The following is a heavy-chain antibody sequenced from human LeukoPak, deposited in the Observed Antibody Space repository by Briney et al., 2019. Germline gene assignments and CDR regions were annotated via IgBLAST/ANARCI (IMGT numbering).Heavy chain of an antibody. V-gene: IGHV3-74*01. D-gene: IGHD1-14*01. CDR1: GFTFTSYW. J-gene: IGHJ4*02. CDR3: ITDLG. CDR2: VDHGGSGT. Sequence: GGSLRLSCATSGFTFTSYWMHWVRQVAGKGLVWLARVDHGGSGTNYADSVKGRFTISRDNAKSTVYLQMNSLRVEDTAVYYCITDLGWGQGTLVTVSS.